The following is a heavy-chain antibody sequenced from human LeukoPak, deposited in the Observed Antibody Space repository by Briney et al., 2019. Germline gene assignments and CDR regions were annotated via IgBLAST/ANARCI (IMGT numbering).Heavy chain of an antibody. D-gene: IGHD2-21*01. V-gene: IGHV3-9*03. CDR2: ISWSSRSI. Sequence: PGGSLRLSCAASGFTFDDYAMHWVRQAPGKGLEWVSGISWSSRSIAYADSVKGRFTISRDNAKNSLYLQMNSLRPADMALYYCVKDRTGGDIFTDVFDMWGQGTMVTVSS. J-gene: IGHJ3*02. CDR3: VKDRTGGDIFTDVFDM. CDR1: GFTFDDYA.